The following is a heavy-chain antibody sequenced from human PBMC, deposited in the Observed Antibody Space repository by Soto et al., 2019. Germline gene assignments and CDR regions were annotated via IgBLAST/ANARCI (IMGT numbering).Heavy chain of an antibody. J-gene: IGHJ4*02. CDR2: IYYSGST. Sequence: SETLSLTCTVSGGSISSGGYYWSWIRQHPGKGLEWIGYIYYSGSTYYNPSLKSRVTISVDTSKNQFSLKLSSVTAADTAVYYCARIHYYDSSGHTSYYFDYWGQGTLVTVSS. D-gene: IGHD3-22*01. V-gene: IGHV4-31*03. CDR1: GGSISSGGYY. CDR3: ARIHYYDSSGHTSYYFDY.